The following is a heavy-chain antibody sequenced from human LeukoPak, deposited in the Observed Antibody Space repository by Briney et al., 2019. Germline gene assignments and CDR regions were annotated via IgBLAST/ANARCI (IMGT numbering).Heavy chain of an antibody. J-gene: IGHJ4*02. V-gene: IGHV3-33*01. Sequence: GRPLRLSCAASGFTFSIYGMHWVRQAPGKGLEWVALIWYDGSNKYYTDSVKGRFTISRDNSKNTLYLQMNSLRAEDTAVYYCARDISSSSSCLSFWGQGTLVTVSS. CDR1: GFTFSIYG. D-gene: IGHD6-13*01. CDR2: IWYDGSNK. CDR3: ARDISSSSSCLSF.